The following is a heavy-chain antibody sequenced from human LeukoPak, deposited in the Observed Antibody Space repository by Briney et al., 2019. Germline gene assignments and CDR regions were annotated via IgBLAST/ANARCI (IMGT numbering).Heavy chain of an antibody. D-gene: IGHD5-18*01. CDR3: ARLSGYSYTDS. CDR1: GVSISGHS. Sequence: SETLSLTCTVPGVSISGHSWSWIRQPPGKGLEWIGYVYDSGTTNYNPSLKSRITISVDTSNNQFSLKLSSVTAADTALYYCARLSGYSYTDSWGRGTVVTVSS. CDR2: VYDSGTT. J-gene: IGHJ4*02. V-gene: IGHV4-59*08.